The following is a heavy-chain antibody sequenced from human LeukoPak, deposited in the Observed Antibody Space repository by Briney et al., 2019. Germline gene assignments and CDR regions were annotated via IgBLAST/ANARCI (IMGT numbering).Heavy chain of an antibody. Sequence: SETLSLTCTVSGGSIGSGAYYWSWIRQHPGKGLEWIGYISYSGSTNYNPSLKSRVTISVDTSKNQFSLKLSSVTAADTAVYYCARGHGGSSGYYYLPADKPYYFDYWGQGTLVTVSS. D-gene: IGHD3-22*01. CDR1: GGSIGSGAYY. CDR2: ISYSGST. CDR3: ARGHGGSSGYYYLPADKPYYFDY. V-gene: IGHV4-31*03. J-gene: IGHJ4*02.